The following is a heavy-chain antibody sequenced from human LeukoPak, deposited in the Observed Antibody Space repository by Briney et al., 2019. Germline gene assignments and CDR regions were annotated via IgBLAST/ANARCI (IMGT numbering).Heavy chain of an antibody. Sequence: ASVKVSCKASGHTFTGYYMHWVRQAPGQGLEWMGWINPNSGGTNYAQKFQGRVTMTRDTSISTAYMELSRLRSDDTAVYYCARGPHLLWFGELFHTPYYFDYWGQGTLVTVSS. V-gene: IGHV1-2*02. J-gene: IGHJ4*02. CDR3: ARGPHLLWFGELFHTPYYFDY. CDR1: GHTFTGYY. CDR2: INPNSGGT. D-gene: IGHD3-10*01.